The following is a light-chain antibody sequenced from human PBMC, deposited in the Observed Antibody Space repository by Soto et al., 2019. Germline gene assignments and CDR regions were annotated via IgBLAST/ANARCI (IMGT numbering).Light chain of an antibody. CDR1: ESIAVY. CDR3: QQSYSTPWT. V-gene: IGKV1-39*01. J-gene: IGKJ1*01. Sequence: DIQMTQSPSSLPASVGDRVTITCRASESIAVYLNWYQQKPGQAPKPLIYAASALQSGVPSRFSGGGSGTDFTPTINSLQAEDFATYSCQQSYSTPWTFGHGTKVEIK. CDR2: AAS.